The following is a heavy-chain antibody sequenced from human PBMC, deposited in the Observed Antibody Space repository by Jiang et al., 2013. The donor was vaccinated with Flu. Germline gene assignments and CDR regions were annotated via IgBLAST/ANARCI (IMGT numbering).Heavy chain of an antibody. D-gene: IGHD3-10*01. J-gene: IGHJ4*02. CDR2: TYYRSKWYT. CDR3: ARDRSRGFFDY. Sequence: SRGLEWLGRTYYRSKWYTDYAVSVKSRITINSDTSKNQFSLQLNSVTPEDTAVFYCARDRSRGFFDYWGQGTLVTVSS. V-gene: IGHV6-1*01.